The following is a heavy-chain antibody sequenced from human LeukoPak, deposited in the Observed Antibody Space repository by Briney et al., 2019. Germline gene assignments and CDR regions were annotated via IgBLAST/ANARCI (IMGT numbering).Heavy chain of an antibody. J-gene: IGHJ4*02. CDR3: VRRDSDYGQFDY. CDR1: GFNFSAYK. Sequence: PGGSLRLSCAASGFNFSAYKVGWVHQAPGKGLEWVPYVRDSGGTIDYADSVKGRFAISRDNAKSSMSLQMNSLKADDTAIYYCVRRDSDYGQFDYWGQGTLVTVSS. CDR2: VRDSGGTI. D-gene: IGHD4-17*01. V-gene: IGHV3-11*01.